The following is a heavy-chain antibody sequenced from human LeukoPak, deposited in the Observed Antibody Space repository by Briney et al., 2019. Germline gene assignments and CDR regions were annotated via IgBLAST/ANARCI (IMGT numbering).Heavy chain of an antibody. V-gene: IGHV3-66*01. Sequence: GGSLRLSCAASGFTVSSNYMSWVRQAPGKGLEWVSVIYSGGSTYYADSVKGRFTISRDNSKNTLYLQMNSLRAEDTAVYYCARVRPYYYDSSGYFYFDYWGQGTLVTVSS. CDR3: ARVRPYYYDSSGYFYFDY. D-gene: IGHD3-22*01. J-gene: IGHJ4*02. CDR2: IYSGGST. CDR1: GFTVSSNY.